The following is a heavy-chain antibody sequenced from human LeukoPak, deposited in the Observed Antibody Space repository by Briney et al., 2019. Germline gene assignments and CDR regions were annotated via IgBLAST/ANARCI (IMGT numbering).Heavy chain of an antibody. V-gene: IGHV5-51*01. CDR3: ARLKRVVADTKHYYCEY. J-gene: IGHJ4*02. CDR2: IYPGNSDT. Sequence: GESLKISCKGSGYSFTNYWIGWVRQMPGKGLEWMGIIYPGNSDTRYSPSFQGQVTISADKSISTAYLQWSSLKASDTAMYYCARLKRVVADTKHYYCEYWGQGTLVTVSS. D-gene: IGHD2-15*01. CDR1: GYSFTNYW.